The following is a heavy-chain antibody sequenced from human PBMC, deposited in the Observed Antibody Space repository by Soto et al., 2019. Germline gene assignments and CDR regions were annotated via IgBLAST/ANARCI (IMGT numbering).Heavy chain of an antibody. CDR2: IYYSGST. J-gene: IGHJ5*02. D-gene: IGHD3-9*01. CDR3: ARSPHDILTGPDP. Sequence: SETLSLTCTVSGGSISSSSYYWGWIRQPPGKGLEWIGSIYYSGSTYYNPSLKSRVTISVDTSKNQFSLKLSSVTAADTAVYYCARSPHDILTGPDPWGQGTLVTVSS. V-gene: IGHV4-39*01. CDR1: GGSISSSSYY.